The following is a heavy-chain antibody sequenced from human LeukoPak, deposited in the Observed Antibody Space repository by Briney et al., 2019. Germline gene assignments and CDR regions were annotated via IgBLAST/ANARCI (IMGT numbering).Heavy chain of an antibody. CDR1: GGTFSSYA. Sequence: SVKVSCKASGGTFSSYAISWVRQAPGQGLEWMGRIIPILGIANYAQKFQGRVTITADKSTSTAYMELSSLRSEDTAVYYCARDYYYDSSGYPNWFDPWGQGTLVTVSS. CDR2: IIPILGIA. J-gene: IGHJ5*02. CDR3: ARDYYYDSSGYPNWFDP. D-gene: IGHD3-22*01. V-gene: IGHV1-69*04.